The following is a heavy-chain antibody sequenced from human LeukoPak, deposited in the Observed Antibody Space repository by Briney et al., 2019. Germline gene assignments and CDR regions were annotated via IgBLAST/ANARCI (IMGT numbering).Heavy chain of an antibody. CDR3: ARDPSVRGVIYYMDV. D-gene: IGHD3-10*02. J-gene: IGHJ6*03. CDR1: GYTFTSYY. CDR2: INPSGGST. Sequence: EASVKVSCKASGYTFTSYYMHWVRQAPGQGLEWMGIINPSGGSTSYAQKFQGRVTMTRDTSTSTVYMELSSLRSEDTAVYYCARDPSVRGVIYYMDVWGKGTTVTISS. V-gene: IGHV1-46*01.